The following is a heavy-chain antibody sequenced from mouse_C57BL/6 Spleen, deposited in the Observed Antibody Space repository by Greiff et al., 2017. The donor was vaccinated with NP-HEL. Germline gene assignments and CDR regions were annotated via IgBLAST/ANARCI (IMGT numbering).Heavy chain of an antibody. D-gene: IGHD1-1*01. CDR2: IRNKANNHAT. V-gene: IGHV6-6*01. Sequence: EVKLMESGGGLVQPGGSMKLSCAASGFTFSDAWMGWVRQSPEKGLEWVAEIRNKANNHATYYAESVKGRFTISRDDSKSSVYLQMNSLRAEDTGIYYCTRSYYGSSLWYFDVWGTGTTVTVSS. J-gene: IGHJ1*03. CDR3: TRSYYGSSLWYFDV. CDR1: GFTFSDAW.